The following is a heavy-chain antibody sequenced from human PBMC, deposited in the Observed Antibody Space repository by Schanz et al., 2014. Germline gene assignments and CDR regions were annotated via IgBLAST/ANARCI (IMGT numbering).Heavy chain of an antibody. CDR2: ITTGGNT. CDR1: GFTFSTYA. CDR3: AREDCSATSCYFRY. D-gene: IGHD2-21*01. J-gene: IGHJ4*02. V-gene: IGHV3-23*04. Sequence: EVQLVESGGGLIKPGGSLRLSCLASGFTFSTYAMSWARQTPGKGLEWVSSITTGGNTYYRDSVKGRFIVSRDNSNNTVFLQMNSLRAEDTAVYYCAREDCSATSCYFRYWGQGTLVTVSS.